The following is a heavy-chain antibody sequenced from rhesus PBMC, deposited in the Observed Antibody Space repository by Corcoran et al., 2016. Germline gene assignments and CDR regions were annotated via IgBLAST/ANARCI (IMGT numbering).Heavy chain of an antibody. J-gene: IGHJ4*01. D-gene: IGHD6-25*01. CDR3: AGDIAGTAKEY. CDR2: SYGSGGST. Sequence: QVQLQESGPGLVKPSETLSLTCAVSGGSISSNYWSWIRQPPGKGLEWIGYSYGSGGSTYYNPSHKSRVTISTDTSKNQFSLKLSSVTAADAAVYYCAGDIAGTAKEYWGQGVLVTVSS. V-gene: IGHV4-160*01. CDR1: GGSISSNY.